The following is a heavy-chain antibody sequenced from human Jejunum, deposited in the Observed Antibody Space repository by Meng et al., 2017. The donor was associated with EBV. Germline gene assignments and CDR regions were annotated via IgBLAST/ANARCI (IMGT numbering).Heavy chain of an antibody. D-gene: IGHD5-12*01. J-gene: IGHJ4*02. Sequence: QITLKESGPTLVNPTQTLTLTCTFSGFSLTTSGVGVGWIRQPPGKAPEWLALIYWDDDKRYSPSLKSRLTITKDTSKNQVVLTMTNMDPVDTGTYFCAHSPMRTSSSGYPRGFDYWGQGTLVTVSS. CDR3: AHSPMRTSSSGYPRGFDY. CDR1: GFSLTTSGVG. CDR2: IYWDDDK. V-gene: IGHV2-5*02.